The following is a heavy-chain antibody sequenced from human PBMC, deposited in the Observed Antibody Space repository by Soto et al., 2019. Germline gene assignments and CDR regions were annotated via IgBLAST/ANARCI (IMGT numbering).Heavy chain of an antibody. CDR1: GYTFTGPY. Sequence: ASLPLSYKAPGYTFTGPYRPRVQPANSQGHEWMGWINPNSGGTNYAQKFQGRVTMTRDTSISTAYMELSRLRSDDTAVYYCARDHFIVVVPAARDRYYYYGMDVWGQGTTVTVSS. V-gene: IGHV1-2*02. J-gene: IGHJ6*02. CDR2: INPNSGGT. CDR3: ARDHFIVVVPAARDRYYYYGMDV. D-gene: IGHD2-2*01.